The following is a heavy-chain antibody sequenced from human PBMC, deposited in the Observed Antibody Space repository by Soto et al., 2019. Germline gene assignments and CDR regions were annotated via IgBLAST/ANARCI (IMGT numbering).Heavy chain of an antibody. J-gene: IGHJ4*02. CDR3: AKGPYDSSGYYSGFYSDY. CDR1: GFTFSSYA. Sequence: GGSLRLSCAASGFTFSSYAMSWVRQAPGKGLEWVSAISGSGGSTYYADSVKGRFTISRDNSKNTLYLQMNSLRAEDTAVYYCAKGPYDSSGYYSGFYSDYWGQGTLVTVSS. CDR2: ISGSGGST. V-gene: IGHV3-23*01. D-gene: IGHD3-22*01.